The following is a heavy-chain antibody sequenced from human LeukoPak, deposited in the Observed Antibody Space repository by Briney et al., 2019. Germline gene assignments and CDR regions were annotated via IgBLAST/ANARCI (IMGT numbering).Heavy chain of an antibody. CDR3: VSLAEGESGRGS. D-gene: IGHD3-10*01. J-gene: IGHJ5*02. V-gene: IGHV4-4*07. Sequence: PSETLSLTCTVFGVSFSTYYWTWIRQPAGKGPEWIGRIYSSGNTNYNPSLESRVTISVDTSNNQFSLTLSSVTAADTAVYYCVSLAEGESGRGSWGQGTLVTVSS. CDR1: GVSFSTYY. CDR2: IYSSGNT.